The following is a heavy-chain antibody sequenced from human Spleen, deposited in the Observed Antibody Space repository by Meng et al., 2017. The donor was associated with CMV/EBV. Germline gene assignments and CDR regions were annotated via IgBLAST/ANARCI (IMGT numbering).Heavy chain of an antibody. V-gene: IGHV4-4*02. D-gene: IGHD6-19*01. CDR1: GGSISSTNW. CDR2: IYHSGSA. Sequence: VSGGSISSTNWWSWVRQPPGKGLEWIGEIYHSGSANYNPSLKSRVTISVDKSKNQFSLKLSSVTAADTAIYYCARGSESTGWYGAYWGQGTLVTVSS. J-gene: IGHJ4*02. CDR3: ARGSESTGWYGAY.